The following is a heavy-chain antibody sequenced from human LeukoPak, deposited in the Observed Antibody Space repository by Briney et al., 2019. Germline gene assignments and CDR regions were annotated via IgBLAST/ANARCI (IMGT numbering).Heavy chain of an antibody. D-gene: IGHD6-13*01. V-gene: IGHV4-59*01. CDR2: IYYSGST. CDR3: ARALGSRFDY. CDR1: GGSISSYY. J-gene: IGHJ4*02. Sequence: PSETLSLTCTVSGGSISSYYWSWIRQPPGKGLEWIGYIYYSGSTNYNPSLKSQVTISVDTSKNQFSLKLSSVTAADTAVYYCARALGSRFDYWGQGTLVTVSS.